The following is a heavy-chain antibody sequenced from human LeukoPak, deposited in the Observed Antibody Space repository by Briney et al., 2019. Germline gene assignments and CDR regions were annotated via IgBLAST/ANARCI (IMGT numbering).Heavy chain of an antibody. J-gene: IGHJ5*02. CDR1: GCTFTSYY. CDR2: INPSGGST. Sequence: ASVTVSCKASGCTFTSYYIHWVRQAPGQGLEWMGIINPSGGSTGYAQKFQGRVTMTRNTSTSTVYMELSSLRFEDTAVYYCARAGGGGIVRGRCLFDPWGQGTLVTVSS. CDR3: ARAGGGGIVRGRCLFDP. V-gene: IGHV1-46*01. D-gene: IGHD1-26*01.